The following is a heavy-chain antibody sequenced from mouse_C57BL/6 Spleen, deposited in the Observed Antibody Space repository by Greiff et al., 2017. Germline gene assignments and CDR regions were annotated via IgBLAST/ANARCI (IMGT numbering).Heavy chain of an antibody. CDR1: GYAFSSSW. Sequence: QVQLQQSGPELVKPGASVKISCKASGYAFSSSWMNWVKQRPGKGLEWIGRIYPGDGDTNYNGKFKGKATLTADKSSSTAYMQLSSLTSEDSAVYFCAREGYYYGSSWDYWGQGTTLTVSS. J-gene: IGHJ2*01. V-gene: IGHV1-82*01. CDR3: AREGYYYGSSWDY. CDR2: IYPGDGDT. D-gene: IGHD1-1*01.